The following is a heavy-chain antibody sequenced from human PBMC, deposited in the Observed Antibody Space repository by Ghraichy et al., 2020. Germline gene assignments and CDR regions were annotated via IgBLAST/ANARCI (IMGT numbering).Heavy chain of an antibody. D-gene: IGHD6-6*01. CDR3: AREGTSSSNYYDY. CDR1: GYTFIDFY. Sequence: VKVSCKASGYTFIDFYIHWVRQAPRQGLEWMGRINPNSGGTNYAQKFQGRVTMTRDTSINTAYMELSSLKSDDTAMYYCAREGTSSSNYYDYWGQGALVTVSS. V-gene: IGHV1-2*06. CDR2: INPNSGGT. J-gene: IGHJ4*02.